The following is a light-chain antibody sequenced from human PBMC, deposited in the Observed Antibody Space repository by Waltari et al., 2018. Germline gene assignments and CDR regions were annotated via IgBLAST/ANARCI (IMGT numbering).Light chain of an antibody. CDR1: SSNIGAGYD. V-gene: IGLV1-40*01. CDR3: QSYDSSLSGQGV. Sequence: QSVLTQPPSVSGAPGQRVTISCTGSSSNIGAGYDVHWYQQLPGTAPKLLIYGNTNRPSGVPDRFSGSESGTSASLAITGLQAEDEADYYCQSYDSSLSGQGVFGGGTKLTVL. J-gene: IGLJ3*02. CDR2: GNT.